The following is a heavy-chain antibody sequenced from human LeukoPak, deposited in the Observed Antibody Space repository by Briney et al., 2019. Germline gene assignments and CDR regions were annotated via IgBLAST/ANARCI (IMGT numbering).Heavy chain of an antibody. J-gene: IGHJ4*02. CDR3: ARDSRLYDSSGYRYHQRGYFDY. V-gene: IGHV1-8*01. CDR1: GYTFTSYD. Sequence: ASVKVSCKASGYTFTSYDINWVRQATGQGLEWMGWMNPNTANTGYAQKFRGRVTMTRNTSITTAYMELSSLRSEDTAVYYCARDSRLYDSSGYRYHQRGYFDYWGQGTLVTVSS. CDR2: MNPNTANT. D-gene: IGHD3-22*01.